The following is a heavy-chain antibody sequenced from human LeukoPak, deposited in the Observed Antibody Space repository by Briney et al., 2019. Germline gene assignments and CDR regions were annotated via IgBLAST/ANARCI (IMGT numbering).Heavy chain of an antibody. CDR1: GFTFSSYA. V-gene: IGHV3-23*01. Sequence: GGSLRLSCAASGFTFSSYAMSWVRQAPGKGLGWVSAISGSGGSTYYADSVKGRFTLSRDNSKNTLYLQMNSLRAEGTAVYYCAKSNAIFGVVINYFDYWGQGTLVTVSS. J-gene: IGHJ4*02. CDR2: ISGSGGST. D-gene: IGHD3-3*01. CDR3: AKSNAIFGVVINYFDY.